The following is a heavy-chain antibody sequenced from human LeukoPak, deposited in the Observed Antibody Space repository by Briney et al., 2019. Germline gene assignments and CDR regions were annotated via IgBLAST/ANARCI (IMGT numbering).Heavy chain of an antibody. D-gene: IGHD6-13*01. CDR2: IYYSGST. V-gene: IGHV4-30-4*01. J-gene: IGHJ5*02. CDR3: ARWSTLTYSSSWYPNWFDP. Sequence: SETLSLTCTVSGGSISSGDYYWSWIRQPPGKGLEWIGYIYYSGSTYYNPSLKSRVTISVDASKNQFSLKLSSVTAADTAVYYCARWSTLTYSSSWYPNWFDPWGQGTLVTVSS. CDR1: GGSISSGDYY.